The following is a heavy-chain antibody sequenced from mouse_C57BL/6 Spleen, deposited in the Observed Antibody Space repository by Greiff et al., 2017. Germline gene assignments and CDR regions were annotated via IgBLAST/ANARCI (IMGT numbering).Heavy chain of an antibody. J-gene: IGHJ2*01. CDR2: IYPGDGDT. D-gene: IGHD1-3*01. CDR3: ARTAQPSYYFAY. Sequence: QVQLQQSGPELVKPGASVKISCKASGYAFSSSWMNWVKPRPGKGLEWIGRIYPGDGDTNSNGKFKGKATLTADKSSSTAYMQLCSLTSEDSAVYFCARTAQPSYYFAYWGQGTTLTVSS. CDR1: GYAFSSSW. V-gene: IGHV1-82*01.